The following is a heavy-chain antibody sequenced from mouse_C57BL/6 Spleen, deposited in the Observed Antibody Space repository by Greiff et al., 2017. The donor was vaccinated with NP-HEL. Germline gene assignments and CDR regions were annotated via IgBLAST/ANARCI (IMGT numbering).Heavy chain of an antibody. CDR2: IYPGDGDT. J-gene: IGHJ3*01. Sequence: VKLQESGAELVKPGASVKISCKASGYAFSSYWMNWVKQRPGKGLEWIGQIYPGDGDTNYNGKFKGKATLTADKSSSTAYMHLSSLTSEDSAVYFCARALYDGYSFAYWGQGTLVTVSA. V-gene: IGHV1-80*01. CDR1: GYAFSSYW. CDR3: ARALYDGYSFAY. D-gene: IGHD2-3*01.